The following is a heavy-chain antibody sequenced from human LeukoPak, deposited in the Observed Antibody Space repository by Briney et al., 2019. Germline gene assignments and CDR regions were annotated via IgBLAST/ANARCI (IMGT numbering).Heavy chain of an antibody. CDR2: IYYSGST. Sequence: SETLSLTCTVSGGSISSSSYYWGWIRQPPGKGLEWIGSIYYSGSTYYNPSLKSRVTISVDTSMNQFSLKLSSVTAADTAVYYCARQNPDDFWSGYYLYWFDPWGQGTLVTVSS. CDR1: GGSISSSSYY. CDR3: ARQNPDDFWSGYYLYWFDP. D-gene: IGHD3-3*01. V-gene: IGHV4-39*01. J-gene: IGHJ5*02.